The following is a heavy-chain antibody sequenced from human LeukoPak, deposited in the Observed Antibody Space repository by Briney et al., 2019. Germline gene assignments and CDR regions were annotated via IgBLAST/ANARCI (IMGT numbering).Heavy chain of an antibody. V-gene: IGHV4-4*07. J-gene: IGHJ4*02. CDR2: ISSSGTT. Sequence: SQTLSLTCTVSGGSTSRYYWNWIRQPAGKGLEWIGRISSSGTTNYNPSLKSRLTMSIDTSKKQFSLNLSSVTAADTAVYYCARDGGSGHYVFWGQGTLVTVSS. CDR3: ARDGGSGHYVF. D-gene: IGHD2-15*01. CDR1: GGSTSRYY.